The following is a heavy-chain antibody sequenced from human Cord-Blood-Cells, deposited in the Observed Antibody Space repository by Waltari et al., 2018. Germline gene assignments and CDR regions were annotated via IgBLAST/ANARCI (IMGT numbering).Heavy chain of an antibody. D-gene: IGHD6-13*01. Sequence: EVQLLESGGGLVHPWGSLRLSCSASGFTFSSYAMSWVRQAPGKGLGWVSPISGSGGSTYYADYVKGRLTISRDNSKNTLYLKMNSMRAEETAVYYCAKIGAAAGYDYWGQGTLVTVSS. CDR3: AKIGAAAGYDY. J-gene: IGHJ4*02. V-gene: IGHV3-23*01. CDR2: ISGSGGST. CDR1: GFTFSSYA.